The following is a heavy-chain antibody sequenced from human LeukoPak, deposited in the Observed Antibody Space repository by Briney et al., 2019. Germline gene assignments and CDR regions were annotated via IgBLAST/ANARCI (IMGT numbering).Heavy chain of an antibody. J-gene: IGHJ4*02. V-gene: IGHV3-7*01. CDR3: ATSYDSSGNN. CDR2: IKQDGSAK. CDR1: GFTFSIFW. Sequence: GGSLRLSCAASGFTFSIFWMSWVRQAPGKGLEWVANIKQDGSAKYYVDSVKGRLTISRDNARNSLYLEMNNLRAEDTAIYYCATSYDSSGNNWGQGTLVTVSS. D-gene: IGHD3-22*01.